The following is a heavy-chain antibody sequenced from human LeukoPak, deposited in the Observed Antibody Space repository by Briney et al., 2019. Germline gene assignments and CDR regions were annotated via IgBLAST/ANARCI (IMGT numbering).Heavy chain of an antibody. D-gene: IGHD3-10*01. CDR3: ARVRFGELDNDY. Sequence: GASVKVSCKASGYTFTGYYMHWVRQAPGQGLEWMGWINPSSGGTNYAQKFQGRVTMTRDTSISTAYMELSRLRSDDTAVYYCARVRFGELDNDYWGQGTLVTVSS. J-gene: IGHJ4*02. CDR1: GYTFTGYY. V-gene: IGHV1-2*02. CDR2: INPSSGGT.